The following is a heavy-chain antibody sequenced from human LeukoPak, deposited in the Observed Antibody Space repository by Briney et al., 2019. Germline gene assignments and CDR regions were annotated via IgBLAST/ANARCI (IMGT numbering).Heavy chain of an antibody. CDR2: IHSSGRT. CDR3: ARGNDSSGYYLDDY. V-gene: IGHV4-59*12. CDR1: GGPIRSYY. Sequence: RPSETLSLTCTVSGGPIRSYYWSWMRQPPGKGLEWIGYIHSSGRTNHNPSLKSRVTISVDTSKNQFSLKLSSVTAADTAVYYCARGNDSSGYYLDDYWGQGTLVTVSS. D-gene: IGHD3-22*01. J-gene: IGHJ4*02.